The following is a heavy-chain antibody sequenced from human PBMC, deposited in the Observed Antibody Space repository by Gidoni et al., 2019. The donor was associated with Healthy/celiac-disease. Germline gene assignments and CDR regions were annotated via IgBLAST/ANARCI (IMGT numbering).Heavy chain of an antibody. J-gene: IGHJ6*02. CDR2: IYYSGST. Sequence: QLQLQESGPGLVKPSETLSLTCTVSGGSISSSRYYWGWIRQPPGTGLEWIGSIYYSGSTYYNPSLKGRVTISVDTSKNQFSLKLSSVTAADTAVYYCARLVVPAAIRPYEFWSGYYTDYYYGMDVWGQGTTVTVSS. CDR3: ARLVVPAAIRPYEFWSGYYTDYYYGMDV. D-gene: IGHD3-3*01. V-gene: IGHV4-39*01. CDR1: GGSISSSRYY.